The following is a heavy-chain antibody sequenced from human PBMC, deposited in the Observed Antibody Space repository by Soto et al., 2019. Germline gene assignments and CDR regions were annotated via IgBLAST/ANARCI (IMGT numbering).Heavy chain of an antibody. Sequence: GGSLRLSCAASGFTFSSYGMHWVRQAPGKGLEWVAVISYDGSNKYYADSVKGRFTISRDNSKNTLYLQMNSLRAEDTAVYYCAKDFYYGSGSPFDYWGQGTLVTVSS. D-gene: IGHD3-10*01. CDR1: GFTFSSYG. CDR2: ISYDGSNK. V-gene: IGHV3-30*18. CDR3: AKDFYYGSGSPFDY. J-gene: IGHJ4*02.